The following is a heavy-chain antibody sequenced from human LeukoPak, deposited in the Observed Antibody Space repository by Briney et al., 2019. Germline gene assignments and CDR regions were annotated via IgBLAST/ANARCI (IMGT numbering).Heavy chain of an antibody. V-gene: IGHV3-30-3*01. CDR2: ISYDGSNK. J-gene: IGHJ4*02. CDR3: ARVKVTMVRGPIDY. Sequence: PGRSLRLSCAASGFTFSSYAMHWVRQAPGKGLEWVAVISYDGSNKYYADSVEGRFTISRDNSKNTLYLQMNSLRAEDTAVYYCARVKVTMVRGPIDYWGQGTLVTVSS. D-gene: IGHD3-10*01. CDR1: GFTFSSYA.